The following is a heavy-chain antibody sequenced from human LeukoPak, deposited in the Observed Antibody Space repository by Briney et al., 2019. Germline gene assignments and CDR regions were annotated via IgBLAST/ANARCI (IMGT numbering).Heavy chain of an antibody. Sequence: ASVKVSCKASGYTFTSYGISWVRQAPGQGLEWMGWISAYNGNTNYAQKLQGRVTMTTDTSTSTAYMELRSLRSDDTAVYYCARGGSPQTSSWYLYYYYYMDVWGKGTTVTVSS. V-gene: IGHV1-18*01. D-gene: IGHD6-13*01. CDR2: ISAYNGNT. CDR3: ARGGSPQTSSWYLYYYYYMDV. CDR1: GYTFTSYG. J-gene: IGHJ6*03.